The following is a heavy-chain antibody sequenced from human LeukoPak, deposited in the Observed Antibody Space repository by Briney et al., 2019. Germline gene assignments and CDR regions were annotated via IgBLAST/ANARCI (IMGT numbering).Heavy chain of an antibody. CDR3: ARGHWSGYSYNWFDP. Sequence: ASVKVSCKASGYTFTGYYMHWVRQAPGQGLEWMGRINPSSGGTDYAQRFQGRVTMTRTTSMSTAYMELNSLRSEDTAVYYCARGHWSGYSYNWFDPWGQGTLVTVSS. V-gene: IGHV1-2*06. J-gene: IGHJ5*02. CDR1: GYTFTGYY. CDR2: INPSSGGT. D-gene: IGHD3-3*01.